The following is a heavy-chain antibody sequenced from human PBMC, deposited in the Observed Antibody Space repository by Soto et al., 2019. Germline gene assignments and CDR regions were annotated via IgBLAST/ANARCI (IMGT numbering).Heavy chain of an antibody. CDR3: HGYGY. CDR1: GFTVRANY. V-gene: IGHV3-53*01. Sequence: EVKLVESGGGLIQPGGSLRLSCAVSGFTVRANYMSWVRQAPGKGLEWVSVIYSGGTTYYADSVKGRFIISRDISKNTLYLQMNILRAEDTSVYYCHGYGYWGQGTLVTVSS. D-gene: IGHD5-12*01. J-gene: IGHJ4*02. CDR2: IYSGGTT.